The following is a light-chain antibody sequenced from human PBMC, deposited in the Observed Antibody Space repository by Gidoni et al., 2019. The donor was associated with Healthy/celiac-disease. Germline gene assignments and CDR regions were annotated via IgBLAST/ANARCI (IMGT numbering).Light chain of an antibody. CDR1: SSNIGSNT. V-gene: IGLV1-44*01. Sequence: QSVLTQPPSASGTPGKRVPLPCSGNSSNIGSNTVNWYQQIQVTAPKLLIYSNNHRPSGVPDRFSGSKSGTSASLAISGLQSEDEADYYCAAWDDSLNGHWVFGGGTKLTVL. CDR3: AAWDDSLNGHWV. J-gene: IGLJ3*02. CDR2: SNN.